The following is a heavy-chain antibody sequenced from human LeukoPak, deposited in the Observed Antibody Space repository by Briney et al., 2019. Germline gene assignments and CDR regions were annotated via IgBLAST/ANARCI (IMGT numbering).Heavy chain of an antibody. CDR2: IYYSGST. D-gene: IGHD3-22*01. CDR1: GGSISSYY. J-gene: IGHJ4*02. CDR3: ARDHDSSGYYQGIDY. Sequence: SETLFLTCTVSGGSISSYYWSWIRQPPGKGLEWIGYIYYSGSTNYNPSLKSRVTISVDTSKNQFSLRLSSVTAADTAVYYCARDHDSSGYYQGIDYWGQGTLVTVSS. V-gene: IGHV4-59*01.